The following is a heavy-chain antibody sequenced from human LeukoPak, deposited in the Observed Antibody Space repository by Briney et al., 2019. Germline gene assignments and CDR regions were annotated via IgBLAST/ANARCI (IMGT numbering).Heavy chain of an antibody. Sequence: GASVKVSCKTSGYTFTTNGISWVRQAPGQGREWMGWISANSGNTNYAQKFQGRVTITADESTSTAYMELSSLRSEDTAVYYCARDLQPYDSRGHYFDYWGQGTLVTVSS. CDR3: ARDLQPYDSRGHYFDY. CDR2: ISANSGNT. J-gene: IGHJ4*02. CDR1: GYTFTTNG. D-gene: IGHD3-22*01. V-gene: IGHV1-18*01.